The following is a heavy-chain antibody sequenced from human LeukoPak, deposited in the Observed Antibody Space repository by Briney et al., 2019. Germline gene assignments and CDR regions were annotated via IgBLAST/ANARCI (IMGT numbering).Heavy chain of an antibody. CDR3: ARLTGDEAHYFDY. D-gene: IGHD7-27*01. CDR2: INHSGST. V-gene: IGHV4-34*01. Sequence: SETLSLTCAVYGGSFSGYYWSWIRQPPGKGLEWIGEINHSGSTNYNPSLKSRVTISVDTSKNQFSLKLSSVTAADTAVYYCARLTGDEAHYFDYWGQGTLVTVSS. CDR1: GGSFSGYY. J-gene: IGHJ4*02.